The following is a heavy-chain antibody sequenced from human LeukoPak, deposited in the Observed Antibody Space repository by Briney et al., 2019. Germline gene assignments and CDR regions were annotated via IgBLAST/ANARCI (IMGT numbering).Heavy chain of an antibody. J-gene: IGHJ4*02. CDR2: ISSSSSYI. D-gene: IGHD1-1*01. V-gene: IGHV3-21*01. CDR1: GFTFSSYS. CDR3: ARAYTTGTTGGHY. Sequence: GGSLRLSCAASGFTFSSYSMNWVRQAPGKGLEWVSSISSSSSYIYYADSVKGRFTISRDNAKNSLYLQMNSLRAEDTAVYYCARAYTTGTTGGHYWGQGTLVTVSS.